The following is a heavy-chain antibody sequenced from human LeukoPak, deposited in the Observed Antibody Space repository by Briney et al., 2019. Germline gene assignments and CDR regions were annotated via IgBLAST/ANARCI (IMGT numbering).Heavy chain of an antibody. J-gene: IGHJ5*02. CDR1: GGSFSGYY. D-gene: IGHD3-9*01. CDR2: INHSGST. V-gene: IGHV4-34*01. Sequence: PSETLSLTCAVYGGSFSGYYWSWIRQPPGKGLEWIGEINHSGSTNYNPSLKSRVTISVGTSKNQFSLKLSSVAAADTAVYYCARGGLRYFDWLYNWFDPWGQGILVTVSS. CDR3: ARGGLRYFDWLYNWFDP.